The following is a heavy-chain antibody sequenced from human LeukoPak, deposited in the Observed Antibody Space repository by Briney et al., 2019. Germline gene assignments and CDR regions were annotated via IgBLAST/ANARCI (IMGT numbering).Heavy chain of an antibody. Sequence: GGSLRLSCAASGFTFSIYGMHWVRQAPGKGLEWVTLISYDGSKKYYADSVKGRFTISRDNSKNTLYPQMNSLRAEDTAVYYCAKLLHDYGDTPYYYGMDVWGQGTTVTVSS. CDR3: AKLLHDYGDTPYYYGMDV. D-gene: IGHD4-17*01. V-gene: IGHV3-30*18. CDR1: GFTFSIYG. CDR2: ISYDGSKK. J-gene: IGHJ6*02.